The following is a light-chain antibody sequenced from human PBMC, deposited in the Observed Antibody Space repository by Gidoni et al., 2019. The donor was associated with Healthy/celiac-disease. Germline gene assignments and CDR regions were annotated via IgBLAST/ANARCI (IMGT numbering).Light chain of an antibody. Sequence: EIVLTQSPGTLSLSPGERATLSCRASQSVSSSYLAWYQQKPGQAPRLLIYGASSRPTGIPDRFSGSGSGTDFTLTISRLEPEDFAVYYCQQYGSSPPLTFGGGTKVEIK. CDR1: QSVSSSY. J-gene: IGKJ4*01. V-gene: IGKV3-20*01. CDR2: GAS. CDR3: QQYGSSPPLT.